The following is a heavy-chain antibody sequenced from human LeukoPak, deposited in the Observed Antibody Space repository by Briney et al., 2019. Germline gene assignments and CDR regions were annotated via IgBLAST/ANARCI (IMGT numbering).Heavy chain of an antibody. V-gene: IGHV4-34*01. J-gene: IGHJ4*02. CDR3: ARGRSNYYGSGSYYSRRPGFDY. Sequence: PSETLSLTCTVSGGSISSYYWSWIRQPPGKGLEWIGEIDHSGSTNYNPSLKSRVTISVDTSKNQFSLKLSSVTAADTAVYYCARGRSNYYGSGSYYSRRPGFDYWGQGTLVTVSS. CDR1: GGSISSYY. D-gene: IGHD3-10*01. CDR2: IDHSGST.